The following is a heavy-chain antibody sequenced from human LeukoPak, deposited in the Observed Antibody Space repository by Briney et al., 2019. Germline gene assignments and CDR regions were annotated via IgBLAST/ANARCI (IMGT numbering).Heavy chain of an antibody. CDR1: GGSISSGGYY. CDR2: IYHSGST. Sequence: SETLSLTCTVSGGSISSGGYYWSWLRQPPGKGLEWIGYIYHSGSTYYNPSLKSRVTISVDRSKNQFSLKLSSVTAADTAVYYCARAHSSSCVDYWGQGTLVTVSP. V-gene: IGHV4-30-2*01. J-gene: IGHJ4*02. CDR3: ARAHSSSCVDY. D-gene: IGHD6-13*01.